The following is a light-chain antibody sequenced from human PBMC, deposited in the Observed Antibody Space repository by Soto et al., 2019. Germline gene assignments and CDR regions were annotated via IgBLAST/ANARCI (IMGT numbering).Light chain of an antibody. CDR2: GAS. CDR1: QSVSNN. J-gene: IGKJ1*01. CDR3: QQYNNWPPWT. V-gene: IGKV3-15*01. Sequence: EIVRTQSQATLSVSPGERATLSCRASQSVSNNLAWYQQKPGQAPRLLIYGASTRATGIPARFSGSGSGTEFTLTISSLQSEDFAVYYCQQYNNWPPWTFGQGIKVEIK.